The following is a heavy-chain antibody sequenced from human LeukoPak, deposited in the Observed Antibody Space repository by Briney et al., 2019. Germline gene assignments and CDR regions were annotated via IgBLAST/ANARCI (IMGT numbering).Heavy chain of an antibody. D-gene: IGHD2-15*01. CDR3: ARGDIVVSPPDAFDI. V-gene: IGHV3-33*01. CDR2: IWYDGSNK. J-gene: IGHJ3*02. CDR1: GFTFSSYG. Sequence: PGGSLRLSCAASGFTFSSYGMHWVRQAPGKGLEWVAVIWYDGSNKYYADSVKGRFTISRDNSKNTLYLQMNSLRAEDTAVYYCARGDIVVSPPDAFDIWGQGTMVTVSS.